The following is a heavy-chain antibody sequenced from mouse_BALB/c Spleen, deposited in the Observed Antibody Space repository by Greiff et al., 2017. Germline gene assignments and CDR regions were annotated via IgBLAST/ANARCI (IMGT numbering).Heavy chain of an antibody. CDR2: ISSGSSTI. Sequence: DVKLVESGGGLVQPGGSRKLSCAASGFTFSSFGMHWVRQAPEKGLEWVAYISSGSSTIYYADTVKGRFTISRDNPKNTLFLQMTSLRSEDTAMYYCARSGITTALYYFDYWGQGTTLTVSS. J-gene: IGHJ2*01. V-gene: IGHV5-17*02. CDR3: ARSGITTALYYFDY. CDR1: GFTFSSFG. D-gene: IGHD1-2*01.